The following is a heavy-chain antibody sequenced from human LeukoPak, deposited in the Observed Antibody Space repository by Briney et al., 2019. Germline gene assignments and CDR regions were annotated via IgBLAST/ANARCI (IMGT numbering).Heavy chain of an antibody. V-gene: IGHV3-21*01. CDR1: GFTFSHYS. J-gene: IGHJ4*02. Sequence: SGGSLRLSCAASGFTFSHYSMNWVRQAPGKGLEWVSFISSSSSYIYYADSVKGRFTISRDNAKNSLYLQVNSLRAEDTAVYYCARGNDYYDSSGYYYWGQGTLVTVSS. CDR3: ARGNDYYDSSGYYY. CDR2: ISSSSSYI. D-gene: IGHD3-22*01.